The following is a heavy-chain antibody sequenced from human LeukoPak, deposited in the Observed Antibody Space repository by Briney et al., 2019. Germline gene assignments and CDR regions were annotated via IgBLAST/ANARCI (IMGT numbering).Heavy chain of an antibody. CDR1: GYSFTSYG. Sequence: ASVTVSCKASGYSFTSYGISWVRQAPGQGLEWMGWISAYNDNTKYARKLQGRVTMTTDTSTSTAYMELRSLRSDDTAVYYCARDGTFYSGSYSYYFDYWGQGTLVTVSS. J-gene: IGHJ4*02. D-gene: IGHD1-26*01. V-gene: IGHV1-18*01. CDR2: ISAYNDNT. CDR3: ARDGTFYSGSYSYYFDY.